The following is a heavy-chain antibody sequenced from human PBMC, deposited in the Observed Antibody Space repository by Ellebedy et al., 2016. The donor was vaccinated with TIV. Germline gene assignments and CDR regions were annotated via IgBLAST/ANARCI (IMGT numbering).Heavy chain of an antibody. V-gene: IGHV2-5*01. Sequence: SGPTLVKPTQPLTVTCSYSVLLRSTSGLAVGWGRQTRGKALEWLALIYWNDDKHYSPSLKSRLTITKDTSKNQVVLTMTNMDPVETDTNYCVHTWGIWGQGILVTVTS. CDR3: VHTWGI. J-gene: IGHJ4*02. D-gene: IGHD7-27*01. CDR1: VLLRSTSGLA. CDR2: IYWNDDK.